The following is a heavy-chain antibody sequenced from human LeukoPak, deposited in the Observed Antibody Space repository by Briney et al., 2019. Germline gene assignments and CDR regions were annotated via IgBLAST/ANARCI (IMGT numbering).Heavy chain of an antibody. Sequence: GGSLRLSCAASGFTFSNYWMHWVRQAPGKGLVWVSRINTDGSRITYADSVKGRFTISRDNAMNTVYLQMNSLRAEDTAVYYCARVLSGSWDWFDPWGQGTLVTVSS. V-gene: IGHV3-74*01. J-gene: IGHJ5*02. D-gene: IGHD3-22*01. CDR1: GFTFSNYW. CDR2: INTDGSRI. CDR3: ARVLSGSWDWFDP.